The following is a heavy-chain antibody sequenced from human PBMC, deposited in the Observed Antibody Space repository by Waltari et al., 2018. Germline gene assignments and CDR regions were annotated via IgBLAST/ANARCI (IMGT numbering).Heavy chain of an antibody. J-gene: IGHJ3*02. CDR3: ATEHEMYSGYFDAFDI. V-gene: IGHV1-24*01. D-gene: IGHD1-26*01. Sequence: QVQLVQSGAEVKKPGASVKVSCKVSGYTLTELSMHWVRQAPGKGLEWMGGFDPEDGETIYEQKFQGRVTMTEDTSTDTAYMELSSLRSEDTAVYYCATEHEMYSGYFDAFDIWGQGTMVTVSS. CDR2: FDPEDGET. CDR1: GYTLTELS.